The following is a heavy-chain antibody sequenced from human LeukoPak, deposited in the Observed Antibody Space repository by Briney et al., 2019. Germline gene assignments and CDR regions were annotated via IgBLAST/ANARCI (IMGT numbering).Heavy chain of an antibody. J-gene: IGHJ4*02. CDR3: ARGASSAYYVDY. CDR2: INSDGSST. D-gene: IGHD3-22*01. V-gene: IGHV3-74*01. Sequence: GGSLRLSCAASGFTLSRYWMYWVRQTPGKGLMWVSRINSDGSSTIYADSVKGRFTISRDNAKNTLYVQMNSLRVEDTAVYYCARGASSAYYVDYWGQGTLVSVSS. CDR1: GFTLSRYW.